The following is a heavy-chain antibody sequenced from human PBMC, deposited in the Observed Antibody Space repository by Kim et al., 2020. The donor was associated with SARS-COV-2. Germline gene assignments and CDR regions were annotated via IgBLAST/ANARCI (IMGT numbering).Heavy chain of an antibody. D-gene: IGHD2-8*01. Sequence: SETLSLTCAVYGGSFSGYYWSWIRQPPGKGLEWIGEINHSGSTNYNPSLKSRVTISVDTSKNQFSLKLSPVTAADTAVYYCARGLGYCTNGVCRNWFDPWGQGTLVTVSS. CDR3: ARGLGYCTNGVCRNWFDP. J-gene: IGHJ5*02. V-gene: IGHV4-34*01. CDR1: GGSFSGYY. CDR2: INHSGST.